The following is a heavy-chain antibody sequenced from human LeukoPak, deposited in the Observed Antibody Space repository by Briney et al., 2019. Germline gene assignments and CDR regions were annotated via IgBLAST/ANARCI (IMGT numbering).Heavy chain of an antibody. Sequence: SETLSLTCAVYGGSFSGYYWSWIRQPPGKGLEWIGEINHSGSTNYNPSLKSRVTISVDTSKNQFSLKLSSVTAADTAVYYCARGGDSSSPAYYYYYMDVWGKGTTATVSS. CDR2: INHSGST. CDR3: ARGGDSSSPAYYYYYMDV. J-gene: IGHJ6*03. CDR1: GGSFSGYY. D-gene: IGHD6-6*01. V-gene: IGHV4-34*01.